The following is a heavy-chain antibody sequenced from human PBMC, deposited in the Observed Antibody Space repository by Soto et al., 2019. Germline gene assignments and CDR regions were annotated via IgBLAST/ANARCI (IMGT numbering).Heavy chain of an antibody. CDR3: ARPRTGTAYYFDY. V-gene: IGHV3-64*01. CDR1: GFTFSSYA. D-gene: IGHD6-13*01. J-gene: IGHJ4*02. Sequence: QPGGSLRLSCAASGFTFSSYAMHWVRQAPGKGLEYVSAISSNGGSTYYANSVKGRFTISRDNSKNTLYLQMGSLRAEDMAVYYCARPRTGTAYYFDYWGQGTLVTVSS. CDR2: ISSNGGST.